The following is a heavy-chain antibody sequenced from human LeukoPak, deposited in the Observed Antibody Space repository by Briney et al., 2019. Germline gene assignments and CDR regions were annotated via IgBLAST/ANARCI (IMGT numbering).Heavy chain of an antibody. CDR3: AIWTSGNY. CDR2: MDPTGSQK. D-gene: IGHD1-1*01. Sequence: SGGSLRLSCADSQFTFNGSWMNWVRQAPGKGLEWVANMDPTGSQKLYVDSVRGGFTISKDNPGASLYLDMHSLRAEDTAIYYCAIWTSGNYWGQGTLVTVSS. V-gene: IGHV3-7*01. CDR1: QFTFNGSW. J-gene: IGHJ4*02.